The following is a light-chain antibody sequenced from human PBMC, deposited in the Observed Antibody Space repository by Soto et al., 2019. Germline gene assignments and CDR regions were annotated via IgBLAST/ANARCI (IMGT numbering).Light chain of an antibody. CDR3: QQRSNWPPLN. CDR2: DAS. Sequence: EIVLTQSPATLSLSPGERATLSCRASQSVSSYLAWYQQKPGQAPRLLIYDASNRATGIPARFSGSGSGTDFTLTISILEPEDFAVYYCQQRSNWPPLNFGGGTKVEIK. V-gene: IGKV3-11*01. CDR1: QSVSSY. J-gene: IGKJ4*01.